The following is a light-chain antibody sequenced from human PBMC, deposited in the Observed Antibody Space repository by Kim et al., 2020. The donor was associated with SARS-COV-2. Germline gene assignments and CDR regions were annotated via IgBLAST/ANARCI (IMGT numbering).Light chain of an antibody. CDR3: QHYDVYSGT. J-gene: IGKJ1*01. V-gene: IGKV1-5*01. CDR1: QSISIS. CDR2: EAS. Sequence: ASLGDRVTITCRASQSISISLAWYQQKPGKAPNRLIYEASSLQSGVPSRFSGSGSGTEFTLTISSLQPDDFATYYCQHYDVYSGTFGQGTKVDIK.